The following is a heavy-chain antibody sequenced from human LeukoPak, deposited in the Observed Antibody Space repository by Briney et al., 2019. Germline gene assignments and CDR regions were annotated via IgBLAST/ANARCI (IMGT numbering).Heavy chain of an antibody. Sequence: PSETLSLTCTVSGGSISSGGYYWSWIRQHPGKGLEWIGYIYYSGSTYYNPSLKSRVTISVDTSKNQFSLKLSSVTAADTAVYYCAALYYDFWSGYHDAFDIWGQGTMVTVSS. V-gene: IGHV4-31*03. CDR1: GGSISSGGYY. J-gene: IGHJ3*02. CDR2: IYYSGST. CDR3: AALYYDFWSGYHDAFDI. D-gene: IGHD3-3*01.